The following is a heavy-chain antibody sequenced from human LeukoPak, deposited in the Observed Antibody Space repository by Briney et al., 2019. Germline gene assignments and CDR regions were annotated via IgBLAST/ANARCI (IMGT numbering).Heavy chain of an antibody. D-gene: IGHD5-12*01. CDR3: ARRPARGDSGYAFDN. V-gene: IGHV4-4*09. CDR1: VDSIRGYY. J-gene: IGHJ4*02. Sequence: SETLSLTCTDSVDSIRGYYWSWIRQAPAKGVEWIGYIYSSGGPNYNPTLKVRLTISEDTSKTKFSLKLSSVTAADTAVYYCARRPARGDSGYAFDNWGQGTRVTVSS. CDR2: IYSSGGP.